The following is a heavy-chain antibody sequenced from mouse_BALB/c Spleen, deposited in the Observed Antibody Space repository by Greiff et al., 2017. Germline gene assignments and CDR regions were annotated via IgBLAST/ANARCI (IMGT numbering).Heavy chain of an antibody. CDR2: IRNKANGYTT. Sequence: EVHLVESGGGLVQPGGSLRLSCATSGFTFTDYYMSWVRQPPGKALEWLGFIRNKANGYTTEYSASVKGRFTISRDNSQSILYLQMNTLRAEDSATYYCARDTDYAGAYWGQGTLVTVSA. CDR1: GFTFTDYY. D-gene: IGHD2-4*01. J-gene: IGHJ3*01. V-gene: IGHV7-3*02. CDR3: ARDTDYAGAY.